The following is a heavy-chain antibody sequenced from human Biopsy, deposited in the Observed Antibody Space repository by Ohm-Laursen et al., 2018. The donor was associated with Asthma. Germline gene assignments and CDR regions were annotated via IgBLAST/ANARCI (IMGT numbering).Heavy chain of an antibody. V-gene: IGHV1-24*01. J-gene: IGHJ4*02. D-gene: IGHD4-17*01. Sequence: GASVKVSCKVSGYILTDLSMHWVRQAPGQGLEWMGGHDHEEGGTVNARRVQGRVTMTEDTSTDTAYMELSSLSSDDTAVYYCASDFPKDYVRYNFQFWGQGTLVTVSS. CDR2: HDHEEGGT. CDR3: ASDFPKDYVRYNFQF. CDR1: GYILTDLS.